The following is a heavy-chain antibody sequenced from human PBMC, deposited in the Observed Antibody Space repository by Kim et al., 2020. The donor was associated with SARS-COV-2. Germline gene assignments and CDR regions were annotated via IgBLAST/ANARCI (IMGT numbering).Heavy chain of an antibody. V-gene: IGHV3-53*04. CDR1: GFTVSSNY. Sequence: GGSLRLSCAASGFTVSSNYMSWVRQAPGKGLEWVSVIYSGGSTYYADPVQGRFTISRHNSKNTLYLQMNSLRAEDTAVYYCARDGRFGDSHRDYYGMDVWGRGGTITVSS. CDR3: ARDGRFGDSHRDYYGMDV. CDR2: IYSGGST. J-gene: IGHJ6*02. D-gene: IGHD3-10*01.